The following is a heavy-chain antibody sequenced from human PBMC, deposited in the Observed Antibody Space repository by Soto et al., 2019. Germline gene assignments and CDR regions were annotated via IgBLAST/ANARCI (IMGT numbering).Heavy chain of an antibody. CDR2: IIPIIGIA. V-gene: IGHV1-69*02. D-gene: IGHD6-13*01. CDR3: AGVISGSWCARVYAFDI. CDR1: GGTFSSYT. J-gene: IGHJ3*02. Sequence: QVQLVQSGAEVKKPGSSVKVSCKASGGTFSSYTISWVRRAPGQGLEWMGRIIPIIGIANYAQKLQGRVTITADKATSRADMELSSRRSEETAVYYCAGVISGSWCARVYAFDIWGQGTMVTVSS.